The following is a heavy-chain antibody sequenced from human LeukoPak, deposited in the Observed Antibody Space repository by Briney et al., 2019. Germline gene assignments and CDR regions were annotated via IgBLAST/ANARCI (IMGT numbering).Heavy chain of an antibody. D-gene: IGHD5-18*01. Sequence: SETLSLTCTVSGGSISSSSYYWGCIRQPPGKGLEWIGSIYYSGSTYYNPSLKSRVTISVDTSKNQFSLKLSSVTAADTAVYYCARRRYSYGYREDAFDIWGQGTMVTVSS. CDR1: GGSISSSSYY. V-gene: IGHV4-39*01. CDR3: ARRRYSYGYREDAFDI. CDR2: IYYSGST. J-gene: IGHJ3*02.